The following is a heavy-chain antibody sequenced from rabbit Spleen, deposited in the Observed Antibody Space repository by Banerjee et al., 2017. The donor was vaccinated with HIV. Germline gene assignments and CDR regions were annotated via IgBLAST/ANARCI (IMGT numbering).Heavy chain of an antibody. D-gene: IGHD1-1*01. CDR3: AGDTSSSFSSYGMDL. Sequence: QEQLVESGGDLVKPGASLTLTCTASGFSFSSRYYMCWVRQAPGKGLEWVVCIDAGSSGFTYFATWAKGRFTISKISSTTVTLQMTRLTAADTATYFCAGDTSSSFSSYGMDLWGPGALVTVS. V-gene: IGHV1S45*01. CDR1: GFSFSSRYY. J-gene: IGHJ6*01. CDR2: IDAGSSGFT.